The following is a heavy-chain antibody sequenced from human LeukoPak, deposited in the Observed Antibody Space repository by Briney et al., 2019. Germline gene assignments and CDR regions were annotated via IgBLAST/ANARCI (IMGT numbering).Heavy chain of an antibody. CDR3: AKDPWAGALRGVFDY. Sequence: GGSLRLSCAASGFTFSSYWMHWVRQAPGKGLVWVSRINSDGSSTSYADSVKGRFTISRDNAKNTLYLQMNSLRAEDTAVYYCAKDPWAGALRGVFDYWGQGTLVTVSS. J-gene: IGHJ4*02. CDR1: GFTFSSYW. CDR2: INSDGSST. V-gene: IGHV3-74*01. D-gene: IGHD1-26*01.